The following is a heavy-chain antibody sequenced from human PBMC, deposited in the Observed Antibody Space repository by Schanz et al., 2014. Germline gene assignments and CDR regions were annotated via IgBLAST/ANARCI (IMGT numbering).Heavy chain of an antibody. CDR3: ARPALWFGDNCFDP. Sequence: EVQLVQSGGGLVQPGGSLRLSCAASGFSVGNKYMNWVRQAPGKGLEWVSYISSSSSTRYYADSVKGRFTISRDNAKNTLYLQMNSLRAEDTAVYYCARPALWFGDNCFDPWGQGTLVTVSS. V-gene: IGHV3-48*04. J-gene: IGHJ5*02. CDR1: GFSVGNKY. CDR2: ISSSSSTR. D-gene: IGHD3-10*01.